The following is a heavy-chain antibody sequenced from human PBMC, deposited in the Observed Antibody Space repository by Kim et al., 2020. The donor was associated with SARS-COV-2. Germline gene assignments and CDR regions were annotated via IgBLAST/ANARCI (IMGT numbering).Heavy chain of an antibody. D-gene: IGHD1-26*01. Sequence: SLKSRVTISVDTSKNQFSLKLSSVTAADTAVYYCARALVGRRYYYYGMDVWGQGTTVTVSS. J-gene: IGHJ6*02. CDR3: ARALVGRRYYYYGMDV. V-gene: IGHV4-34*01.